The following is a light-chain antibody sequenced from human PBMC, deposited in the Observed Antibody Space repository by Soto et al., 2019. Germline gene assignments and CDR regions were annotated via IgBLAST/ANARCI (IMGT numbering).Light chain of an antibody. V-gene: IGKV3-20*01. Sequence: EIVLTQSPGTLSLSPGERATLSCRASQSVSSSYLAWYQQKPGQAPRLLIYGASSRATGIPDRFSGSGSGTDFSLSISRLEPEDFAVYYCHQYCSSPTFGQGTKVDIK. CDR1: QSVSSSY. CDR2: GAS. J-gene: IGKJ1*01. CDR3: HQYCSSPT.